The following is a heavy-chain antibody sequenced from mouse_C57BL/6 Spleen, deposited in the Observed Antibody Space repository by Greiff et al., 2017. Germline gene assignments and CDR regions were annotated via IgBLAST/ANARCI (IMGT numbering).Heavy chain of an antibody. Sequence: EVQRVESGEGLVKPGGSLKLSCAASGFTFSSYAMSWVRQTPEKRLEWVAYISSGGDYIYYADTVKGRFTISRDNARNTLYLQMSSLKSEDTAMYYCTRDLLRAVAGYFDVWGTGTTVTVSS. CDR1: GFTFSSYA. V-gene: IGHV5-9-1*02. J-gene: IGHJ1*03. CDR2: ISSGGDYI. D-gene: IGHD1-1*01. CDR3: TRDLLRAVAGYFDV.